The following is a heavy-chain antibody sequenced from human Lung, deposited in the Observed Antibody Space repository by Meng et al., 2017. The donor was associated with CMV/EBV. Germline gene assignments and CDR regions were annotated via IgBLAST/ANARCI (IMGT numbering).Heavy chain of an antibody. Sequence: GESLKISCAASGFTFSSYSMNWVRQAPGKGLEWVSSISSSSSYIYYANSVKGRFTISRDNAKNSLYLQMNSLRGEDTAVYYCAVSDDFWSGFRLGPFDYWGQGTLVTVSS. CDR3: AVSDDFWSGFRLGPFDY. CDR2: ISSSSSYI. V-gene: IGHV3-21*01. D-gene: IGHD3-3*01. J-gene: IGHJ4*02. CDR1: GFTFSSYS.